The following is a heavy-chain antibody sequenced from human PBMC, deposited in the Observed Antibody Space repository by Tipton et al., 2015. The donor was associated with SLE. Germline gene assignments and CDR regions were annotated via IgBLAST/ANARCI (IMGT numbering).Heavy chain of an antibody. CDR3: ARGARSSGWSLGPADAFDI. J-gene: IGHJ3*02. D-gene: IGHD6-19*01. CDR2: IRSSGSTI. Sequence: SLRLSCAASGFTFSSYEMNWVRQAPGKGLEWVSYIRSSGSTIYYADSVKGRFTISRDNSKNTLYLQMNSLRAEDTAVYYCARGARSSGWSLGPADAFDIWGQGTMVTVSS. V-gene: IGHV3-48*03. CDR1: GFTFSSYE.